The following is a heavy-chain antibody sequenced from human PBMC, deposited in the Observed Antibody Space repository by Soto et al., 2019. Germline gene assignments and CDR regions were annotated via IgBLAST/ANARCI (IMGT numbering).Heavy chain of an antibody. CDR1: GGSISSGGYY. CDR2: IYYSGST. J-gene: IGHJ5*02. D-gene: IGHD6-13*01. CDR3: ARSPRDVPLQHGNGFDA. Sequence: PSETLSLTCTVSGGSISSGGYYWSWIRQHPGKGLEWIGYIYYSGSTYYNPSLKSRVTISVDTSKNQFSLKLSSVTAADTAVYYCARSPRDVPLQHGNGFDAWGQGSLVTVSS. V-gene: IGHV4-31*03.